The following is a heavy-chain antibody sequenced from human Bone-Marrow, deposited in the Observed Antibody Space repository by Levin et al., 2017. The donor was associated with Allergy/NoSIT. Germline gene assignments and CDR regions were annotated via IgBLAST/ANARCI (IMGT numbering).Heavy chain of an antibody. J-gene: IGHJ6*03. CDR1: GFTFSSYA. CDR2: ISGSGGST. Sequence: GGSLRLSCAASGFTFSSYAMSWVRQAPGKGLEWVSAISGSGGSTYYADSVKGRFTISRDNSKNTLYLQMNSLRAEDTAVYYCAKGRGYCSSTSCPAHYYYYMDGWGKGTTVTVSS. D-gene: IGHD2-2*01. V-gene: IGHV3-23*01. CDR3: AKGRGYCSSTSCPAHYYYYMDG.